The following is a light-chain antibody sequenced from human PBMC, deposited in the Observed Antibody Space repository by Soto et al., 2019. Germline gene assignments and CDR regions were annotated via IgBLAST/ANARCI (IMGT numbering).Light chain of an antibody. V-gene: IGKV3-20*01. CDR2: GAS. CDR1: ESLLHSDGKTY. J-gene: IGKJ1*01. Sequence: EIVMTQTPLSLSVAPGQPASISCRSSESLLHSDGKTYLAWYQQKPGQTPRLLIYGASTRATGIPDRFSGSGSGTEFTLTISRLEPEDFAVYYCQQYGSSPRTFGQGTKVDIK. CDR3: QQYGSSPRT.